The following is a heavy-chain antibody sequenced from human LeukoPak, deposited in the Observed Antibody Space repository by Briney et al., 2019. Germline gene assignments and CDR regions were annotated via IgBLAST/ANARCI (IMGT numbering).Heavy chain of an antibody. CDR2: ISSSSSYI. V-gene: IGHV3-21*01. Sequence: GGSPRLSCAASGFTFSSYSMNWVRQAPGKGLEWVSCISSSSSYIYYADSVKGRFTISRDNAKNSLYLQMNSLRVEDTAVYYCARAHNWKYGTFDYWGQGTLVTVSS. CDR3: ARAHNWKYGTFDY. J-gene: IGHJ4*02. CDR1: GFTFSSYS. D-gene: IGHD1-7*01.